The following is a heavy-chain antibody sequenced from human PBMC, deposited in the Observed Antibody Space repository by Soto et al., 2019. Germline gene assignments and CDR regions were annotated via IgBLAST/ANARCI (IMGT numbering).Heavy chain of an antibody. CDR1: GFSLSSSAVGVG. Sequence: SGPTLVNPTQTLTLTCTFSGFSLSSSAVGVGVGWIRQPPGKALEWLALIYWDDDKRYSPSLKSRLTITKDTSQNQVVLTMTNMDAVDTATCYCVHWSTGTYGTIFFDYWGLGTLVTVSS. V-gene: IGHV2-5*02. CDR3: VHWSTGTYGTIFFDY. CDR2: IYWDDDK. D-gene: IGHD3-9*01. J-gene: IGHJ4*02.